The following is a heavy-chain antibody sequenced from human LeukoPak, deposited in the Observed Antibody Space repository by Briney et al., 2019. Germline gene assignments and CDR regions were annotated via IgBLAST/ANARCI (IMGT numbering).Heavy chain of an antibody. J-gene: IGHJ4*02. CDR2: IKQDGSAK. Sequence: GGSLRLSCAASGFTFSSYWMSWVRQAPGKGLEWVANIKQDGSAKYYVDSVKGRFTISRDNAKNSLYLQMNTLRGEDTAVYYCASTSYSSSWYWGYWGQGTLVTVSS. CDR1: GFTFSSYW. CDR3: ASTSYSSSWYWGY. D-gene: IGHD6-13*01. V-gene: IGHV3-7*01.